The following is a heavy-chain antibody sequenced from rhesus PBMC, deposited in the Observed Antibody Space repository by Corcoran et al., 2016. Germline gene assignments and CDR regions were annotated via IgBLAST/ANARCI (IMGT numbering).Heavy chain of an antibody. D-gene: IGHD5-24*01. CDR3: ARGGLVGTARGTFDY. CDR1: GFTFSSSA. CDR2: IRSKSNNYET. V-gene: IGHV3-118*01. J-gene: IGHJ4*01. Sequence: EVQLVESGGGLVQPGGSLRLSCAASGFTFSSSAMHWVRQASGKGLEWVGLIRSKSNNYETGYAASVKGRFNISRDDSKNTAYLQMNSLKTEDTAVYYCARGGLVGTARGTFDYWGQGVLVTVSS.